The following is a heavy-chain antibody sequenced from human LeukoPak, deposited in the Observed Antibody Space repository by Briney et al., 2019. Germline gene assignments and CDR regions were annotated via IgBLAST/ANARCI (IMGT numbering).Heavy chain of an antibody. D-gene: IGHD1-26*01. CDR3: AKDQRWESPHYLDS. J-gene: IGHJ4*02. CDR1: GNYW. V-gene: IGHV3-74*01. Sequence: GGSLRLSCAASGNYWMHWVRQAPGKGLVWVSHINSDGSWTGYADSVKGRFTISKDNAKNTVYLQMNSLRDEDTAVYYCAKDQRWESPHYLDSWGQGTLVTVSS. CDR2: INSDGSWT.